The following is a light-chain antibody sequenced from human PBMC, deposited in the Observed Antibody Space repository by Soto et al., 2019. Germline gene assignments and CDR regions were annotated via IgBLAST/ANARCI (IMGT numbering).Light chain of an antibody. Sequence: AVQLTQSPSSLSASVGDRVTITCRASQAIRTELGWYQQRPGKAPSLLIYATSTLQSGVPSRFSGSGSGTDFTLTITGLQPEDFATYYCLQDFNYPRTFGQGTKV. J-gene: IGKJ1*01. CDR3: LQDFNYPRT. CDR1: QAIRTE. V-gene: IGKV1-6*01. CDR2: ATS.